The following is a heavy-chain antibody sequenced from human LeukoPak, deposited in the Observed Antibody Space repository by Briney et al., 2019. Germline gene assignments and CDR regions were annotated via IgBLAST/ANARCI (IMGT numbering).Heavy chain of an antibody. V-gene: IGHV3-23*01. Sequence: PGGSLRLSCASSGFTFRSYGMSWVRQAPRKGLEWVSAISDSSDSTHYAHSVKGRFTISRDNSKNTLYLQMNSLRVEDTAVYYCAKDLGTMIVAAAYVDSWGQGTLVTVS. CDR3: AKDLGTMIVAAAYVDS. CDR2: ISDSSDST. CDR1: GFTFRSYG. J-gene: IGHJ4*02. D-gene: IGHD3-22*01.